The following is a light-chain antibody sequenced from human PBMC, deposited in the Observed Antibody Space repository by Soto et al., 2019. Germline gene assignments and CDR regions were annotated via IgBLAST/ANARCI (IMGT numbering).Light chain of an antibody. Sequence: DIEMTQSTSSLSASLGDRVTITCRASQSISFFLNWYQQKPGKAPKLLIYTASNVQSGVPSRISGSGSGTEFTLTITSLQPEDFTTYYCQESSSMPRRFDQGTKVAIK. J-gene: IGKJ1*01. CDR2: TAS. CDR1: QSISFF. V-gene: IGKV1-39*01. CDR3: QESSSMPRR.